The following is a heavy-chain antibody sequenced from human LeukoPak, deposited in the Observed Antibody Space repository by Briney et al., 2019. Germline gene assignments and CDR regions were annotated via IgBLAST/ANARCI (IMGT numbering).Heavy chain of an antibody. J-gene: IGHJ6*02. CDR2: ISASGGST. V-gene: IGHV3-23*01. Sequence: QPGGSLRLSCAASGFTFSSSAMSWVRQVPGKGLEWVSGISASGGSTYYADSVRGRFTISRDNSKNTLYVQMNSLRDEDTAVYYCAKGGPGAAGDYYYGMDVWGQGTTVTVSS. CDR3: AKGGPGAAGDYYYGMDV. CDR1: GFTFSSSA. D-gene: IGHD6-13*01.